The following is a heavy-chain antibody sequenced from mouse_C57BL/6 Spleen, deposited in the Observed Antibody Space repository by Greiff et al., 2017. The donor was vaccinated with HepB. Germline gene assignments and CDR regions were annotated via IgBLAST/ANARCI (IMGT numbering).Heavy chain of an antibody. CDR1: GFNIKDDS. Sequence: EVQLQESGAELVRPGASVKLSCTASGFNIKDDSMHWVKQTPEKGLEWIGWIDPDNGDTEYASNFQGKVTITADTPSNTAYLQLSRLTSEDTAVYYCTHLRQPRLREFAYWGPGTLVTVSA. D-gene: IGHD3-2*02. CDR3: THLRQPRLREFAY. V-gene: IGHV14-4*01. CDR2: IDPDNGDT. J-gene: IGHJ3*01.